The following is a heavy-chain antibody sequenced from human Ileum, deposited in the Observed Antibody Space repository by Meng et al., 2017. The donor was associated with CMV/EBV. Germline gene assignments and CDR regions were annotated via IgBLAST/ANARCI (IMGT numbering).Heavy chain of an antibody. D-gene: IGHD3-3*01. CDR1: GYTLTDFY. J-gene: IGHJ5*01. CDR2: INPRNGDT. CDR3: SGDGVVCSQTTCRGLDS. V-gene: IGHV1-2*02. Sequence: ASVNVSCKASGYTLTDFYIHWVRQAPGQGLDWMGWINPRNGDTKYAWKLQGRGAMTRDTSISTAYMELRSLSSGDKAVYYSSGDGVVCSQTTCRGLDSWGQGTLVTVSS.